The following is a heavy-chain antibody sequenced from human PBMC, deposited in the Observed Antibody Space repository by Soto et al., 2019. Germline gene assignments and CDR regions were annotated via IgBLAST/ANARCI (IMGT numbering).Heavy chain of an antibody. Sequence: GASVKVSCKASGYTFTSYDINWVRQATGQGLEWMGWMNPNSGNTGYAQKFQGRVTMTRNTSISTAYMELTSVTAADTAVYYCARGQAGSGSWNWFDPWGQGTLVTVSS. D-gene: IGHD3-10*01. V-gene: IGHV1-8*01. CDR2: MNPNSGNT. CDR3: ARGQAGSGSWNWFDP. CDR1: GYTFTSYD. J-gene: IGHJ5*02.